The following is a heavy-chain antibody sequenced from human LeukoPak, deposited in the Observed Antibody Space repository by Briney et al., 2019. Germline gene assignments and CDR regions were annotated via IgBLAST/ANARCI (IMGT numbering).Heavy chain of an antibody. J-gene: IGHJ4*02. CDR3: ARDYCYGSGNYYNGRFDY. V-gene: IGHV1-2*02. CDR2: IDPNSGAT. Sequence: GASVKVSCKASGYSFTSHYMHWVRQAPGQGLEWMGWIDPNSGATNYAQKFQGRVTMTRDTSISTAYMELSSLRSDDTAVYYCARDYCYGSGNYYNGRFDYWGQGILVTVSS. CDR1: GYSFTSHY. D-gene: IGHD3-10*01.